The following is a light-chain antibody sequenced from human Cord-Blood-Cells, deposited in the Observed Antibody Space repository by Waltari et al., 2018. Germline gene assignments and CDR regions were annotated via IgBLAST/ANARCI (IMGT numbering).Light chain of an antibody. CDR1: QSVLYSSNNKNY. J-gene: IGKJ1*01. Sequence: DIVMTQSPDSLAVSLGERATINCKSSQSVLYSSNNKNYLAWYQQKPGQPPKLLIYWASTRESGVPDRFGGSGSGTDFSLTIRSLQAEDVAVYYCQQYYSTLRTFGQGTKVEIK. V-gene: IGKV4-1*01. CDR2: WAS. CDR3: QQYYSTLRT.